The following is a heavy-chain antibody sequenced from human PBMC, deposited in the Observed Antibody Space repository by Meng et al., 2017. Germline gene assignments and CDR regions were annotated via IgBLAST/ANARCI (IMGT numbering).Heavy chain of an antibody. CDR2: SNAGNRNT. V-gene: IGHV1-3*02. J-gene: IGHJ5*02. D-gene: IGHD3-22*01. CDR1: GYTFTSYA. Sequence: QVQLVHPGAEVKKPGASVKVSCKASGYTFTSYAMHWVRQAPGQRLEWMGWSNAGNRNTKYSQEFQGRVTITRDTSISTAYMELSRLRSDDTAVYYCARALIVVANWFDPWGQGTLVTVSS. CDR3: ARALIVVANWFDP.